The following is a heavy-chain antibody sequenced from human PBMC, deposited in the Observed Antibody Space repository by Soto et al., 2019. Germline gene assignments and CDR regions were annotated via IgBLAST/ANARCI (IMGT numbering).Heavy chain of an antibody. CDR3: ARDPMTGYLQFDY. J-gene: IGHJ4*02. CDR1: GYTFTTYG. CDR2: ISAYNGNT. D-gene: IGHD3-9*01. Sequence: QVQLVQSGAEVKKPGASVKVSCKASGYTFTTYGISWVRQAPGQGLEWIGRISAYNGNTNYAQKLQGRVPMTTDTSTSTAYMELRSRRSDDTPVYYCARDPMTGYLQFDYWGQGTVVTVSS. V-gene: IGHV1-18*01.